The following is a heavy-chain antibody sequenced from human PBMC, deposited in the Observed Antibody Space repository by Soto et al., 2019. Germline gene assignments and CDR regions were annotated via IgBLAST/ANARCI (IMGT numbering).Heavy chain of an antibody. CDR2: ISAHNGNT. CDR3: ARGRYGDS. J-gene: IGHJ4*02. V-gene: IGHV1-18*01. CDR1: GYTFTSYG. D-gene: IGHD1-1*01. Sequence: QVHLVQSGAEVKKPGASVKVSCKASGYTFTSYGITWVRQAPGQGLEWMGWISAHNGNTAYAQKLQGRVIVTRDTTTSTASMELRRLRSDDTAVYSCARGRYGDSWGQGALVTVSS.